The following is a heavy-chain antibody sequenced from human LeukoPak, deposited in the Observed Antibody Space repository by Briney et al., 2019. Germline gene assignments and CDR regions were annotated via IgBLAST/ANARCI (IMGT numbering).Heavy chain of an antibody. CDR2: IYYSGST. CDR3: AREKRYSSSWYGGCFDY. V-gene: IGHV4-39*07. D-gene: IGHD6-13*01. J-gene: IGHJ4*02. CDR1: GGSISSSSYY. Sequence: SETLSLTCTVSGGSISSSSYYWGWIRQPPGKGLEWIGSIYYSGSTYYNPSLKSRVTISVDTSKNQFSLKLSSVTAADTAVYYCAREKRYSSSWYGGCFDYWGQGTLVTVSS.